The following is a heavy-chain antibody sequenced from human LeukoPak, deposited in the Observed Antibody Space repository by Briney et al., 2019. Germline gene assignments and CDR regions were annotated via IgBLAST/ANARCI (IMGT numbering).Heavy chain of an antibody. CDR1: GYSISSGYY. V-gene: IGHV4-38-2*02. CDR3: ASAYSSGWTDAFDI. CDR2: IYHSGST. Sequence: SETLSLTCTVSGYSISSGYYWDWIRQLPGKGLEWIGSIYHSGSTYYNPSLKSRVTISVDTSKNQFSLKLSSVTAADTAVYYCASAYSSGWTDAFDIWGQGTMVTVSS. J-gene: IGHJ3*02. D-gene: IGHD6-19*01.